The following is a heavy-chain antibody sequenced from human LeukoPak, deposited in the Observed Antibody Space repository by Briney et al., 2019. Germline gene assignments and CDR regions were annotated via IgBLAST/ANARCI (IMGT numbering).Heavy chain of an antibody. Sequence: VASVKVSCKASGYTFIGYYMHWVRQAPGQGLEWMGWINPNSGGTNYAQKFQGRVTMTRDTSISTAYMELSRLRSDDTAVYYCARTLYYDSSGYYENFDYWGQGTLVTVSS. CDR2: INPNSGGT. V-gene: IGHV1-2*02. CDR3: ARTLYYDSSGYYENFDY. CDR1: GYTFIGYY. D-gene: IGHD3-22*01. J-gene: IGHJ4*02.